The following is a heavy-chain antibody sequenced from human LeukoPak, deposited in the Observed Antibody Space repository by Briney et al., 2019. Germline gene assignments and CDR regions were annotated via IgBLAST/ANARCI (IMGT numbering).Heavy chain of an antibody. J-gene: IGHJ3*02. V-gene: IGHV3-7*03. CDR1: GFTFSSYW. CDR2: IKQDGSEK. D-gene: IGHD3-16*02. Sequence: GGSLRLSCAASGFTFSSYWMSWVRQAPGKGLEWVANIKQDGSEKYYVDSVKGRFTIPRDNAKNSLYLQMNSLRAEDTAVYYCASSLSSRAFDIWGQGTMVTVSS. CDR3: ASSLSSRAFDI.